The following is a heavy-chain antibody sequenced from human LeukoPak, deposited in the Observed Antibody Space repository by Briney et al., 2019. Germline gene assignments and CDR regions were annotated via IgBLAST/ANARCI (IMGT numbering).Heavy chain of an antibody. CDR1: GGSISSGSYY. Sequence: SETLSLTCTVSGGSISSGSYYWGWIRQPPGKGLEWIGSIYYSGSTYYNPSLKSRVTISVDTSKNQFSLKLSSVTAADTAVYYCVSHPYGDYEAFDPWGQGTLVTVSS. D-gene: IGHD4-17*01. CDR3: VSHPYGDYEAFDP. J-gene: IGHJ5*02. CDR2: IYYSGST. V-gene: IGHV4-39*01.